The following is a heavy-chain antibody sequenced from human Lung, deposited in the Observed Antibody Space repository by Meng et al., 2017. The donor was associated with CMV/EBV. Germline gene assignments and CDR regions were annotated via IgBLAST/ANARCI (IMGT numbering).Heavy chain of an antibody. CDR2: MNPNSGNT. V-gene: IGHV1-8*01. D-gene: IGHD2-15*01. CDR3: ARTRIEVEPDGKKIKYYKDGMDV. CDR1: GYTFTTYD. J-gene: IGHJ6*02. Sequence: SXXESRMASGYTFTTYDINWVRQATGQGLEWMGWMNPNSGNTGYVQKFQGRVTMTRVTSISTAYMELSSLTSDDTAVYYCARTRIEVEPDGKKIKYYKDGMDVWGQGNXVNGAS.